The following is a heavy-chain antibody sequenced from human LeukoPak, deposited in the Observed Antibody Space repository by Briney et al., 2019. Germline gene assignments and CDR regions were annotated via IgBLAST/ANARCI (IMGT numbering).Heavy chain of an antibody. CDR1: GYTFTGYY. D-gene: IGHD2-2*01. CDR2: ISAYNGNT. Sequence: ASVKVSCKASGYTFTGYYMHWVRQAPGQGLEWMGWISAYNGNTDYAQKLQGRVTMTIDTSTSTAYMELRSLRSDDTAVYHCARAGDIVVVAVAGAGYYYMDVWGKGTTVTVSS. J-gene: IGHJ6*03. CDR3: ARAGDIVVVAVAGAGYYYMDV. V-gene: IGHV1-18*04.